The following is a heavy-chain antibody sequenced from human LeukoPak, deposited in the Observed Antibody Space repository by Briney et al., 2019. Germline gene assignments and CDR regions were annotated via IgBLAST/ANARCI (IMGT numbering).Heavy chain of an antibody. J-gene: IGHJ4*02. Sequence: SGGSLRLSCAASGFTFSDYYMGWIRQAPGKGLEWVSYITSSGSASYYPDSMKGRFTISRENAKKSVYLQINRLRAEETAVYYCAKVAQRYCSSTSCYMYSDYWGQGTLVTVSS. CDR2: ITSSGSAS. V-gene: IGHV3-11*04. CDR1: GFTFSDYY. D-gene: IGHD2-2*02. CDR3: AKVAQRYCSSTSCYMYSDY.